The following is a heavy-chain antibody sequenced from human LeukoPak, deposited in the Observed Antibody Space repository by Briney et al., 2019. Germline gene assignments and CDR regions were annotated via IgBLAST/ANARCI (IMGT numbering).Heavy chain of an antibody. Sequence: GSLRLSSAASGFTLSSYAMHWVRQAPGKGLDWAAVISSDGNTQYYADSVKGRFTISRDNSNNTLYLQINSLRAEDTAVYYCARDSSSWYWYYYYGMDVWGRGTLVTVSS. CDR1: GFTLSSYA. CDR3: ARDSSSWYWYYYYGMDV. V-gene: IGHV3-30-3*01. CDR2: ISSDGNTQ. J-gene: IGHJ6*02. D-gene: IGHD6-13*01.